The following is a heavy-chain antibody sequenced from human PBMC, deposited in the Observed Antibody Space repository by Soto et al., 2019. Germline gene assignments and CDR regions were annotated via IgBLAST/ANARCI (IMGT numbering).Heavy chain of an antibody. CDR1: GFTFSSYA. Sequence: PGGSLRLSCAASGFTFSSYAMSWVRQAPGKGLEWISGFSGSGGSTYYADSVKGRFTISRDNSKNTLYLQMNSLRVEDTAVYYCAKNGYSYGYTWYFDLWGRGTLVTVSS. CDR2: FSGSGGST. J-gene: IGHJ2*01. D-gene: IGHD5-18*01. CDR3: AKNGYSYGYTWYFDL. V-gene: IGHV3-23*01.